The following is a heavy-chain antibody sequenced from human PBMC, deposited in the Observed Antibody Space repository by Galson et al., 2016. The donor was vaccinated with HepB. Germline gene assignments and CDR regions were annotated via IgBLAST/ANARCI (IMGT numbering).Heavy chain of an antibody. CDR3: AKRGGLDYYFDY. V-gene: IGHV3-30*18. J-gene: IGHJ4*02. CDR1: GFSFNSNT. CDR2: ISSDGSHK. Sequence: SLRLSCAASGFSFNSNTMHWARQAPGKGLEWVALISSDGSHKYYADSVKGRFTIPRDNSKNTLYLQMDSLRAEDAAVFYCAKRGGLDYYFDYWGQGTLVTVSS. D-gene: IGHD3-16*01.